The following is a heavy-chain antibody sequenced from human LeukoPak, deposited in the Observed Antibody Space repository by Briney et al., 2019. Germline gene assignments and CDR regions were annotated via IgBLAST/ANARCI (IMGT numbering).Heavy chain of an antibody. CDR3: ARIVPYNYGYVDY. Sequence: SETLSLTCTVSGGSINNYYWSWVRQPPGKGLEWIGYIYYSGSTNYNPSLKSRVSISVDTSKNHFSLKLSSVTAADTAVYYCARIVPYNYGYVDYWGQGTLVTVSS. CDR1: GGSINNYY. V-gene: IGHV4-59*01. J-gene: IGHJ4*02. CDR2: IYYSGST. D-gene: IGHD5-18*01.